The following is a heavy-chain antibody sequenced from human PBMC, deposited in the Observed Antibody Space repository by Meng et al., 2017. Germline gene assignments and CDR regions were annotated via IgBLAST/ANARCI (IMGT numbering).Heavy chain of an antibody. Sequence: EQLQQVAAGSLKPSSTLSLTCAFVGGAFSGYYWNWIRQPPGKGLEWIGEINHSGSTNYNPSLKSRVTISVDTSKNQFSLKLSSVTAADTAVYYCARRGIAARPFYYWGQGTLVTVSS. CDR2: INHSGST. J-gene: IGHJ4*02. V-gene: IGHV4-34*01. CDR1: GGAFSGYY. D-gene: IGHD6-6*01. CDR3: ARRGIAARPFYY.